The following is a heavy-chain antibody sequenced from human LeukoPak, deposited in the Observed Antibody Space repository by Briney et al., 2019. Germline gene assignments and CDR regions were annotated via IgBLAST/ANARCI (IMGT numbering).Heavy chain of an antibody. CDR3: ARVELAPYYYYMDV. J-gene: IGHJ6*03. CDR1: GFSISSYE. D-gene: IGHD1-7*01. Sequence: PGGSLGLSCAASGFSISSYEMSWVRQAPGKGLEWVSYISSSGSTIYYADSVKGRFTISRDNAKNSLYLRMNSLRAEDTAVYYCARVELAPYYYYMDVWGKGTTVTVSS. CDR2: ISSSGSTI. V-gene: IGHV3-48*03.